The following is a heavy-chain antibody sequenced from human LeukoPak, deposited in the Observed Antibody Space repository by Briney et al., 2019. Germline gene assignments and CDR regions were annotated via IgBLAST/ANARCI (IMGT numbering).Heavy chain of an antibody. CDR3: ARGVWVRGVFRDYYYMDV. Sequence: ASVKVSCKASAYTFTSYGISWLRQAPGQGLEWMGWINPNSGGTNYAQKFQGRVTMTRDTSISTAYMELSRLRSEDTAVYYCARGVWVRGVFRDYYYMDVWGTGTTVTISS. V-gene: IGHV1-2*02. CDR2: INPNSGGT. CDR1: AYTFTSYG. D-gene: IGHD3-10*01. J-gene: IGHJ6*03.